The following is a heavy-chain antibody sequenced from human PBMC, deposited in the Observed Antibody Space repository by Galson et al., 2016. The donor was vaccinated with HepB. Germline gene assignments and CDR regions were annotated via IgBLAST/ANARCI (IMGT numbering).Heavy chain of an antibody. CDR1: GFTFSGFE. J-gene: IGHJ4*02. Sequence: SLRLSCAASGFTFSGFEMNWVRQAPGKGLEWVSYISSSVSTIYYADSVKGRFTISRDDAKNSLFLQMNSLRAEDKGVYYCAGGWARSTYYYDNSGYDSWGQGTLVIVSS. CDR3: AGGWARSTYYYDNSGYDS. CDR2: ISSSVSTI. V-gene: IGHV3-48*03. D-gene: IGHD3-22*01.